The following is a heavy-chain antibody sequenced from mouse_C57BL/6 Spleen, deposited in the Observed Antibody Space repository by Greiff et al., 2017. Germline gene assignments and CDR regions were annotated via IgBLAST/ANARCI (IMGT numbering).Heavy chain of an antibody. CDR1: GYTFTSYW. D-gene: IGHD1-1*01. Sequence: QVQLQQPGAELVKPGASVSLSCKASGYTFTSYWMRWVKQRPGRGLEWLGRIDPNSGGTKYNEKFKSKATLTVHKPSSTAHMHLSSLTSEDSAVSCCAGNTVAWYFDGWGTVTTVTVSS. J-gene: IGHJ1*03. V-gene: IGHV1-72*01. CDR3: AGNTVAWYFDG. CDR2: IDPNSGGT.